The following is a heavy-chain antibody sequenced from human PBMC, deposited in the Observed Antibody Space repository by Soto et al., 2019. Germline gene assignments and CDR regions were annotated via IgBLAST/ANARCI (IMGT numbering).Heavy chain of an antibody. CDR3: ARETPRGDILTGSYNEYFAFDI. D-gene: IGHD3-9*01. Sequence: PXETLSLTCAGSGGSXRNYCWRWIRQPPGKGLEWIGYIHYSGSTFYNPSLKSRLTISVDTSKNQFSLRLTSVTAADTAVYYCARETPRGDILTGSYNEYFAFDIWGQGTMVTVSS. CDR1: GGSXRNYC. V-gene: IGHV4-59*12. J-gene: IGHJ3*02. CDR2: IHYSGST.